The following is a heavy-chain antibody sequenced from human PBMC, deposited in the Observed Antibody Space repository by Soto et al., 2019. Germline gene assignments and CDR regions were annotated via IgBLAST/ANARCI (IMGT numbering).Heavy chain of an antibody. J-gene: IGHJ4*02. CDR2: ISSNTNYI. CDR1: GFTFTRYS. Sequence: EVQLVESGGGLVKPGGSLRLSCAASGFTFTRYSMNWVRQAPGKGLEWVSSISSNTNYIYYGDSMKGRFTISRDNAKNSLYMEMNSLRAEDTAVYYCARESEDLTSNFDYWGQGTLVNVSS. CDR3: ARESEDLTSNFDY. V-gene: IGHV3-21*06.